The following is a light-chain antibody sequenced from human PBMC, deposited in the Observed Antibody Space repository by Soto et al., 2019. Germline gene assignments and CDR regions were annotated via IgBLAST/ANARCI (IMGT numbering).Light chain of an antibody. J-gene: IGKJ5*01. Sequence: EVVLTQSPVTLSLSPGERATLSCRASQSVSSYLAWYQQKPGQAPRLLISGASTRATGIPAGFSGSGSGTDFTLTISRLEPEDFAVYYCQQYGSSLITFGQGTRLEIK. CDR1: QSVSSY. CDR2: GAS. V-gene: IGKV3-20*01. CDR3: QQYGSSLIT.